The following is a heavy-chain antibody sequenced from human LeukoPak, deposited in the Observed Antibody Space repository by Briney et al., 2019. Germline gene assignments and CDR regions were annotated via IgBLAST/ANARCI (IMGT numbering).Heavy chain of an antibody. CDR3: ARNSRVASTSGLNY. D-gene: IGHD5-12*01. CDR2: ITPIFGEA. V-gene: IGHV1-69*13. J-gene: IGHJ4*02. CDR1: GYTFTSYN. Sequence: ASVKVSCKASGYTFTSYNINWVRQAPGQGLEWMGEITPIFGEAQNAEKFQGRVTITADEPTSTVYMELTSLRLDDTAMYYCARNSRVASTSGLNYWGQGTLVTVSS.